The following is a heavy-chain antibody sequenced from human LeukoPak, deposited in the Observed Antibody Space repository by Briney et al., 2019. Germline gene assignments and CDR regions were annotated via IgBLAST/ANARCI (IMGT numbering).Heavy chain of an antibody. CDR2: IYYSGST. J-gene: IGHJ5*02. CDR3: ARQDYGDYLNWFDT. Sequence: PSETLSLTCTVSGGSISSYHWSWIRQPPGKGLEWIGSIYYSGSTYYNPSLKSRVTISVDTSKNQFSLKLSSVTAADTAVYYCARQDYGDYLNWFDTWGQGTLVTVSS. CDR1: GGSISSYH. V-gene: IGHV4-39*01. D-gene: IGHD4-17*01.